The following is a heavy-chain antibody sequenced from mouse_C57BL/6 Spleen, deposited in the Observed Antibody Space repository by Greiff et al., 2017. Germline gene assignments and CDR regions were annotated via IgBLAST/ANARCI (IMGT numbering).Heavy chain of an antibody. V-gene: IGHV1-82*01. CDR1: GYAFSSSW. D-gene: IGHD2-4*01. CDR2: IYPGDGDT. CDR3: ARARDYDEFAY. J-gene: IGHJ3*01. Sequence: VQLQESGPELVKPGASVKISCKASGYAFSSSWMNWVKQRPGKGLEWIGRIYPGDGDTNYNGKFKGKATLTADKSSSTAYMQLSSLTSEDSAVYFCARARDYDEFAYWGQGTLVTVSA.